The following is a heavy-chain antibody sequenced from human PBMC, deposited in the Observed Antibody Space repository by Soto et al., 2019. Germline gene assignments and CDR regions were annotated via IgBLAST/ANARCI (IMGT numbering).Heavy chain of an antibody. CDR1: GGSISSGDYY. J-gene: IGHJ4*02. Sequence: PSDTLSLTCTVSGGSISSGDYYWSWIRQPPGKGLEWIGYIYYSGSTYYNPSLKSRVTISVDTSKNQFSLKLSSVTAADTAVYYCARVGGFGATTCDYWGQGTLVTVSS. V-gene: IGHV4-30-4*02. CDR3: ARVGGFGATTCDY. CDR2: IYYSGST. D-gene: IGHD3-10*01.